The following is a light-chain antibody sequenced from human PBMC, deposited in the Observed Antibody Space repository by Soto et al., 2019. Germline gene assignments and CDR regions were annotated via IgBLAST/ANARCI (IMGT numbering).Light chain of an antibody. J-gene: IGKJ2*01. CDR3: QQYNKWPPYT. Sequence: EIVMTQSPATLSVSPGERATLSCRASQSVSSNLAWYQQKPGQAPRLLFYGASTRATGIPARFSGSGSGTEVTLTISSLQSEDFAVYYCQQYNKWPPYTFGQGTKLEIK. CDR1: QSVSSN. CDR2: GAS. V-gene: IGKV3-15*01.